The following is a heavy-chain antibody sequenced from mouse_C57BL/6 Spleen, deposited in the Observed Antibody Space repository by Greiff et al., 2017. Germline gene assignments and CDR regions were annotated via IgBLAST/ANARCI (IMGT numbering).Heavy chain of an antibody. CDR2: ISYDGSN. CDR1: GYSITSGCY. J-gene: IGHJ2*02. D-gene: IGHD1-1*01. CDR3: ATDYYGSSYSLDY. V-gene: IGHV3-6*01. Sequence: EVKLQESGPGLVKPSQSLSLTCSVTGYSITSGCYWNCIRPFPGNKLEWMGYISYDGSNNYNPSLINRIPIIRDKSTNKFVLKLNSVITEDTATYYCATDYYGSSYSLDYWGQGTSLTVSS.